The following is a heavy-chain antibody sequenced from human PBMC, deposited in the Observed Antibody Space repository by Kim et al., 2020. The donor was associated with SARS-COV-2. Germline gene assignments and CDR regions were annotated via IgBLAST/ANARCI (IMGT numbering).Heavy chain of an antibody. CDR2: IKSKTDGGTT. Sequence: GGSLRLSCAASGFTFSNAWMSWVRQAPGKGLEWVGRIKSKTDGGTTDYAAPVKGRFTISRDDSKNTLYLQMNSLKTEDTAVYYCTTDPRGYCSSTSCYASLTSFYVEIFDYWGQGTLVTVSS. V-gene: IGHV3-15*01. CDR1: GFTFSNAW. J-gene: IGHJ4*02. D-gene: IGHD2-2*01. CDR3: TTDPRGYCSSTSCYASLTSFYVEIFDY.